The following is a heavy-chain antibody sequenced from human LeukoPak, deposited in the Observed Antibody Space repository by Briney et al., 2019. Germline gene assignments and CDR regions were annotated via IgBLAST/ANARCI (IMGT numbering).Heavy chain of an antibody. CDR1: GFTFSGYS. J-gene: IGHJ6*02. D-gene: IGHD1-1*01. CDR3: AKAPPRTDYYYGMDV. V-gene: IGHV3-30*04. CDR2: ISYDGSNK. Sequence: GGSLRLSCAASGFTFSGYSMHWVRQAPGKGLEWVAVISYDGSNKYYADSVKGRFTISRDNSKNTLYLQMNSLRAEDTAVYYCAKAPPRTDYYYGMDVWGQGTTVTVSS.